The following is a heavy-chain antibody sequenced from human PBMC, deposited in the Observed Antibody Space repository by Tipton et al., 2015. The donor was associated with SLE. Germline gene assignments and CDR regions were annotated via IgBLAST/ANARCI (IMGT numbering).Heavy chain of an antibody. J-gene: IGHJ6*02. CDR2: IYYSGST. V-gene: IGHV4-59*11. Sequence: TLSLTCTVSGDSTSVHYWSWIRQSPGKGLEWIGYIYYSGSTNYNPSLKSRVTISIDTSKNQFSLKLSSVTAADTAVYYCARDRRADVWGQGTTVTVSS. CDR1: GDSTSVHY. CDR3: ARDRRADV.